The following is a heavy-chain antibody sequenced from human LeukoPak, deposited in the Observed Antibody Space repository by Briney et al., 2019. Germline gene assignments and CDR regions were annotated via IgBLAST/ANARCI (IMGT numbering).Heavy chain of an antibody. V-gene: IGHV4-4*07. CDR2: IHTSWTT. Sequence: PSETLSLTCTVSGDSMSSYYWNFIRQPAGKGPEWIGRIHTSWTTYYNPSLKSRITMSVDTSRNQFSLRLTSVTAADTAVYYCARGDYYDGGGRNWFDPWGQGTLVTVSS. CDR3: ARGDYYDGGGRNWFDP. CDR1: GDSMSSYY. J-gene: IGHJ5*02. D-gene: IGHD3-16*01.